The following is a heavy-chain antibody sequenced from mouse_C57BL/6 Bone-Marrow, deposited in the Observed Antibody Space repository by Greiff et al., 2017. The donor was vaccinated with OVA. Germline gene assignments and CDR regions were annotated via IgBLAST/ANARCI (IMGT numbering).Heavy chain of an antibody. CDR1: GYTFTSYW. Sequence: VMLVESGAELAKPGASVKLSCKASGYTFTSYWMHWVKQRPEQGLEWIGYINPSSGYTKYNQKFKDKATLTADKSSSTAYMQLSSLTYEDSAVYYCARPLDGYYAMDYWGQGTSVTVSS. CDR2: INPSSGYT. V-gene: IGHV1-7*01. D-gene: IGHD2-3*01. J-gene: IGHJ4*01. CDR3: ARPLDGYYAMDY.